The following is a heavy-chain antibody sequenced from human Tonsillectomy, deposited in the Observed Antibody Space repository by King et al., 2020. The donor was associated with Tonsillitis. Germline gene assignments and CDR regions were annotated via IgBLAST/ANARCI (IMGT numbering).Heavy chain of an antibody. Sequence: QLQESGPGLVKPSQTLSLTCTVSGGSISSGGDYWSWIRQHPGKGLEWIGAIYYSVSTYYNPSLNSRVTISVDTSKNQFSLQLSSVTAADTAVLYCARFYYYDSSGYPFHDAFDIWGQGTMVTVSS. D-gene: IGHD3-22*01. V-gene: IGHV4-31*03. J-gene: IGHJ3*02. CDR3: ARFYYYDSSGYPFHDAFDI. CDR1: GGSISSGGDY. CDR2: IYYSVST.